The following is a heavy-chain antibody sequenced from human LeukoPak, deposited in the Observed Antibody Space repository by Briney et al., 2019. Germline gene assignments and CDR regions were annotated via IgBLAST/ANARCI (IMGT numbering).Heavy chain of an antibody. V-gene: IGHV4-59*01. CDR1: GDSISNYY. D-gene: IGHD6-13*01. CDR3: ARRIPAAGQSSYYFDS. J-gene: IGHJ4*02. CDR2: IFYSGST. Sequence: SETLSLTCTVSGDSISNYYWSWIRQPPGKGLEWIGYIFYSGSTNYNPSLTRRATISVATSKSHFSLKLSSVTAAATAVYYCARRIPAAGQSSYYFDSWGQGALVTVSS.